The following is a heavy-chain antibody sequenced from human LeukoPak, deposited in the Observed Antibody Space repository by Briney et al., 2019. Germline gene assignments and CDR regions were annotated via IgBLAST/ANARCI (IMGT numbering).Heavy chain of an antibody. CDR2: ISYDGSNK. D-gene: IGHD6-19*01. V-gene: IGHV3-30*18. CDR3: AKGMVAGTWYFDY. CDR1: GFTFSSYG. J-gene: IGHJ4*02. Sequence: PGGSLTLSCAASGFTFSSYGMHWVRQAPGKGLEWVAVISYDGSNKFYADSVKGRFTISRDNSKNTLYLQMNSLRAEDTAVYYCAKGMVAGTWYFDYWGQGTLVTVSS.